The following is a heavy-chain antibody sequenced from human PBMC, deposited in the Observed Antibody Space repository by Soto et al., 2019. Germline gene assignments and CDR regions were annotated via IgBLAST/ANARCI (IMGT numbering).Heavy chain of an antibody. CDR3: ARSQMSRYYYGMDV. CDR2: ISGSGEDT. Sequence: EVQLLEAGGGLVQPGGSLRLSCAASGFTFSSYAMTWVRQAPGKGLEWVSAISGSGEDTYYADSVKGRFIISRDNSENTLHRHMNSLRAEDTALYYCARSQMSRYYYGMDVWGQGTTVTVSS. V-gene: IGHV3-23*01. CDR1: GFTFSSYA. J-gene: IGHJ6*02. D-gene: IGHD1-26*01.